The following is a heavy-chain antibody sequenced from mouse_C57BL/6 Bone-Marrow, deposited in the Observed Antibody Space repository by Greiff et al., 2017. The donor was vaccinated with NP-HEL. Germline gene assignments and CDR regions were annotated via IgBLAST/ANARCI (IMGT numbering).Heavy chain of an antibody. CDR3: ARYKGDAMDY. CDR2: INPRNGGT. CDR1: GYTFTSYW. Sequence: QVQLQQSGTELVKPGASVKLSCKASGYTFTSYWMHWVKQRPGQGLEWIGNINPRNGGTNYNEKFKSKATLTVDKSSSTAYKQLSSLTSEDYAVYYCARYKGDAMDYWGQGTSVTVSS. D-gene: IGHD1-3*01. V-gene: IGHV1-53*01. J-gene: IGHJ4*01.